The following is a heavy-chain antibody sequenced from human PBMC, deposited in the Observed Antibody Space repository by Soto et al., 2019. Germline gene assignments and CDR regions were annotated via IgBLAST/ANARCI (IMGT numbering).Heavy chain of an antibody. Sequence: SQTLSLTCAISGDGVSSNSAAWNWIRQSPSRGLEWLGRTYYRSKWYNDYAVSVKSRITINPDTSKNQFSLQLNSVTPEDTAVYYCARDESSSCWSNCFDYCRPRPLVTLPT. D-gene: IGHD6-19*01. CDR2: TYYRSKWYN. J-gene: IGHJ4*02. CDR3: ARDESSSCWSNCFDY. V-gene: IGHV6-1*01. CDR1: GDGVSSNSAA.